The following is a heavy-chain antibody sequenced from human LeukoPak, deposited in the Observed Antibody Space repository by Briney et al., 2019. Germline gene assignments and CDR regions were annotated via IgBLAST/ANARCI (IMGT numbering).Heavy chain of an antibody. CDR2: IYYSGST. CDR3: ARRLRDYGDYHYYYYYMDV. CDR1: GGSISSYY. J-gene: IGHJ6*03. V-gene: IGHV4-59*01. D-gene: IGHD4-17*01. Sequence: SETLSLTCTVSGGSISSYYWSWIRQPPGKGLEWIGYIYYSGSTNYNPSLKSRVTISVDTSKNQFSLKLSSVTAADTAVYYCARRLRDYGDYHYYYYYMDVWGKGTTVTVSS.